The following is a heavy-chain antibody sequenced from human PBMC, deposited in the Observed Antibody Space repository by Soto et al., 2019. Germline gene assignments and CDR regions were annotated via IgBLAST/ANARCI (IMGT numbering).Heavy chain of an antibody. Sequence: EVQLLESGGGLVQPGGSLRLSCAASGFTFSTYAMSWVSQAPGKGLEWVSAIGGSGGATFYADSVKGRFTISRDNSKNTLYLQMYSLRADDTAKYYCGKDVAVAGTSQRSFDIWGQGTMVTVSS. D-gene: IGHD6-19*01. J-gene: IGHJ3*02. CDR1: GFTFSTYA. CDR3: GKDVAVAGTSQRSFDI. V-gene: IGHV3-23*01. CDR2: IGGSGGAT.